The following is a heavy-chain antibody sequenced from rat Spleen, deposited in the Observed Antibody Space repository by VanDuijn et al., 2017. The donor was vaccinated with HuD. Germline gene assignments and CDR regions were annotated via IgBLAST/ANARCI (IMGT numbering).Heavy chain of an antibody. CDR2: INFDGSGT. CDR1: GFTFNNYD. V-gene: IGHV5-25*01. J-gene: IGHJ3*01. CDR3: ARHGYGGYSGPFAY. D-gene: IGHD1-11*01. Sequence: EVQLVESGGGLVQPGRSMKLSCAASGFTFNNYDMAWVRQAPTKGLEWVASINFDGSGTYYRDSVKGRFTISRDNAKITLYLQLDSLRSEDTATYYCARHGYGGYSGPFAYWGQGTLVTVSS.